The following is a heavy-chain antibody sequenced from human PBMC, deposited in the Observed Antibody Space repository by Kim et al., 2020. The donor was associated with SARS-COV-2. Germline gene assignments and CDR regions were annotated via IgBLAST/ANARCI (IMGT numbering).Heavy chain of an antibody. D-gene: IGHD3-22*01. CDR3: ARGVDTSGYVAY. V-gene: IGHV7-4-1*02. J-gene: IGHJ4*02. CDR1: GYTFTSYP. Sequence: ASVKVSCKASGYTFTSYPINWVRQAPGQGPEWMGWIHTDTGNSTHVRGLTGRFVFSLDTSVSTAYLQINSLKAEDTAMYYCARGVDTSGYVAYWGQGTLVTVIS. CDR2: IHTDTGNS.